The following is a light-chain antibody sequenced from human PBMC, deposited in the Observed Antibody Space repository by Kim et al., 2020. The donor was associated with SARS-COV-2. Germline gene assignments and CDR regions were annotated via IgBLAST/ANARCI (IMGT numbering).Light chain of an antibody. CDR3: QQLNSYPLT. CDR2: AAS. CDR1: QGISSY. V-gene: IGKV1-9*01. Sequence: ASVGDRVTITCRASQGISSYLAWYQQKPGKAPKLLIYAASTVQSGVPSRFSGSGSGTEFTLTISSLQPEEFATYYCQQLNSYPLTFGGGTKVDIK. J-gene: IGKJ4*01.